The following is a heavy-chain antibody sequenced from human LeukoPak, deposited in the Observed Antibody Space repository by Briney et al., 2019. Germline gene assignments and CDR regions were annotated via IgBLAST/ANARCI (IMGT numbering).Heavy chain of an antibody. V-gene: IGHV1-2*02. J-gene: IGHJ4*02. CDR1: GYTFTGYY. CDR2: INPNSGGT. Sequence: EASVKVSCKASGYTFTGYYMHWVRQAPGQGLEWMGWINPNSGGTNYAQKFQGRVTMTRDTSISTAYMELSRLRSDDTAVYYCARDTRVGGVIYGYFDYWGQGTLVTVSS. CDR3: ARDTRVGGVIYGYFDY. D-gene: IGHD3-16*02.